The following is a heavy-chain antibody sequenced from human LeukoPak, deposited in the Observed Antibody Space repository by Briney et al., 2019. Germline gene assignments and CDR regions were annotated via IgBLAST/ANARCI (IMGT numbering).Heavy chain of an antibody. Sequence: PGGSLRLSCSASGFTFSSYAIHWVRQAPGKGLEYFSAIRSNGGTTYYADSVKGRSTISRDNSKNTLYLQMSSLRAEDTAVYYCVKGGGYCSSSSCPPPYYFDYWGQGTLVTVSS. CDR3: VKGGGYCSSSSCPPPYYFDY. CDR2: IRSNGGTT. J-gene: IGHJ4*02. D-gene: IGHD2-2*01. CDR1: GFTFSSYA. V-gene: IGHV3-64D*06.